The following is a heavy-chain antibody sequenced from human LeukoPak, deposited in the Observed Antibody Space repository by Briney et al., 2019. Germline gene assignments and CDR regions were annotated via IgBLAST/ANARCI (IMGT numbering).Heavy chain of an antibody. CDR2: IYPGGSET. D-gene: IGHD5-24*01. CDR3: ARASRDGYNQNFDH. J-gene: IGHJ4*02. V-gene: IGHV5-51*01. CDR1: GYSFSNYW. Sequence: GESLKISCKGLGYSFSNYWSAWVRQMPGKGLEWMGIIYPGGSETRYDPSFQGHVTISADRSTSTAYLQWSSLGASDTAMYYCARASRDGYNQNFDHWGQGTLVTVSS.